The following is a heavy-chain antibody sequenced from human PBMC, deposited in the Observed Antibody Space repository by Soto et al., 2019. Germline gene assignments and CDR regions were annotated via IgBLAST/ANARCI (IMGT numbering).Heavy chain of an antibody. CDR1: GGSISGSNYY. J-gene: IGHJ4*02. Sequence: TLSLTCTVSGGSISGSNYYWTWIRQPPGKGLEWIGYIYSSGSTNYNPSLKSRVTISVDTSRNQFSLKLTSVTAADTAVYYCARDIRGYSRAFDYWGQGTLVTVSS. CDR3: ARDIRGYSRAFDY. D-gene: IGHD5-18*01. CDR2: IYSSGST. V-gene: IGHV4-61*01.